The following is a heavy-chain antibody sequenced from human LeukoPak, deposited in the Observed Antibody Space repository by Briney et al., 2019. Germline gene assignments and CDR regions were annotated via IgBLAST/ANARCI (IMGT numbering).Heavy chain of an antibody. CDR1: GFTFSSYA. Sequence: GESLRLSCAASGFTFSSYAMTWVRQTPGKGMEWVSSIGGGGDGTDYADSAKGRFTISRDNSKNTLYLQMNSLRAEDTAVYYCAKSSGLTVTSSRVFHNRGQGTMVTVSS. J-gene: IGHJ3*01. V-gene: IGHV3-23*01. D-gene: IGHD3-3*01. CDR2: IGGGGDGT. CDR3: AKSSGLTVTSSRVFHN.